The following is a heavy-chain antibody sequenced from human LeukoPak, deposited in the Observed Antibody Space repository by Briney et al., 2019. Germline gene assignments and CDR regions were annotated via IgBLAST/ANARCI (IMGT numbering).Heavy chain of an antibody. V-gene: IGHV4-38-2*02. CDR2: IYHSGRT. CDR3: ATRGDYSDTSGNSYDALDI. Sequence: SETLSLTCTVSGYSISSGYYWGWIRQPPGKGLEWIGIIYHSGRTDYNPSLKSRVAISADPSKSQFSLKLTSVTAADTAVYYCATRGDYSDTSGNSYDALDIWGQGTMVTVSS. D-gene: IGHD3-22*01. CDR1: GYSISSGYY. J-gene: IGHJ3*02.